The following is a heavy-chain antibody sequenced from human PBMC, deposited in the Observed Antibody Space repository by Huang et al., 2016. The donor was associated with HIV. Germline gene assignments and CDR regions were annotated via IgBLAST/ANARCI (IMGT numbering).Heavy chain of an antibody. Sequence: EVQLVESGGGLVKPGGSLRLSCGASGFAFSTAWMSGVRQAPGKGLEWVGRVKSNNDGGTADYATPVQGRFILSRDDSKQTVYLHMNSLRIEDTGIYYCSTHYYGSGTYSHWGRGTVVAVSS. CDR3: STHYYGSGTYSH. CDR2: VKSNNDGGTA. D-gene: IGHD3-10*01. CDR1: GFAFSTAW. J-gene: IGHJ4*02. V-gene: IGHV3-15*01.